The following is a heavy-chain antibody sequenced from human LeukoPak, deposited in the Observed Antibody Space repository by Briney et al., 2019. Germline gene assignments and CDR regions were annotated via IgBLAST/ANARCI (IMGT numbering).Heavy chain of an antibody. CDR3: ARDNGSGSYHATRPFDY. Sequence: SETLSLTCAVSGGSISSSNWWSWVRQPPGKGLEWIGEIYHSGSTNYNPSLKSRVTISVDKSKNQFSLKLSSVTAADTAVYYCARDNGSGSYHATRPFDYWGQGTLVTVSS. CDR2: IYHSGST. V-gene: IGHV4-4*02. D-gene: IGHD3-10*01. CDR1: GGSISSSNW. J-gene: IGHJ4*02.